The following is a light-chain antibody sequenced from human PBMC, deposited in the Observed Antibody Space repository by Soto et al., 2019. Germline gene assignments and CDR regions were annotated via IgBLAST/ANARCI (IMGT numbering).Light chain of an antibody. CDR2: RNN. CDR1: SSNIGSAY. V-gene: IGLV1-47*01. J-gene: IGLJ2*01. Sequence: QSVLTQPPSASGTPGQTVTISCSGSSSNIGSAYIYWYQHLPGTSPKLLIYRNNQRPSGVPDRFSASKSGTSASLAISGPRSEDDADYYCAAWDDSLAVFGGGTKLTVL. CDR3: AAWDDSLAV.